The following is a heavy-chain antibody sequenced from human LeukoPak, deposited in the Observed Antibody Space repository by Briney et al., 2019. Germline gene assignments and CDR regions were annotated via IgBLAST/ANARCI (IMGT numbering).Heavy chain of an antibody. CDR2: IWYDGSNK. Sequence: GMSLRLSCAASGFTFNSYGMHWVRQAPGKGWEWVAVIWYDGSNKYYADSVEGRFTISRDNSKNTLYLQMNSLRAEDTAVYYCARSGSSSGWYAGWFDPWGQGTLVTVSS. J-gene: IGHJ5*02. CDR3: ARSGSSSGWYAGWFDP. CDR1: GFTFNSYG. D-gene: IGHD6-19*01. V-gene: IGHV3-33*01.